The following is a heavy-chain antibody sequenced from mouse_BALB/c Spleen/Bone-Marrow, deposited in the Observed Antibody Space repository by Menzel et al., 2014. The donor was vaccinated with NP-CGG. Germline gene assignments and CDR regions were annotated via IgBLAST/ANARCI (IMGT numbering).Heavy chain of an antibody. J-gene: IGHJ4*01. D-gene: IGHD1-1*01. CDR3: ARKSYYYGKGAMDY. CDR1: GLSLXDYG. Sequence: VQLQQSGPGLVQPSQSLSITCTVSGLSLXDYGVHWVRQSPGKGLEWLGVIWSGGNTDYNAAFISRLSISKDNSKSQVFFKMNSLQANDTAIYYCARKSYYYGKGAMDYWGQGTSVTVSS. V-gene: IGHV2-2*02. CDR2: IWSGGNT.